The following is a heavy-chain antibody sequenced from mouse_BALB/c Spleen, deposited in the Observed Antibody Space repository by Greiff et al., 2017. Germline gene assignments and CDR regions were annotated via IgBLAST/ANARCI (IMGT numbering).Heavy chain of an antibody. Sequence: EVKLMESGPGLVKPSQSLSLTCTVTGYSITSDYAWNWIRQFPGNKLEWMGYISYSGSTSYNPSLKSRISITRDTSKNQFFLQLNSVTTEDTATYYCARCEDGYYGDYWGQGTSVTVSS. CDR1: GYSITSDYA. D-gene: IGHD2-3*01. CDR3: ARCEDGYYGDY. J-gene: IGHJ4*01. V-gene: IGHV3-2*02. CDR2: ISYSGST.